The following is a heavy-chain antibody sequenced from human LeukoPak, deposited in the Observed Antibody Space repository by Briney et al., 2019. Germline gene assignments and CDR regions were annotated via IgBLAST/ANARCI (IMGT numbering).Heavy chain of an antibody. V-gene: IGHV4-59*08. CDR3: ARLPWGSSGYYEYYFDY. CDR1: GGSISSYY. D-gene: IGHD3-22*01. Sequence: SETLSLTCSVSGGSISSYYWSWIRQPPGKGLEWIGYVYYSGSTNYNPSLKSRVTISVDTSKNQFSLKLSSVTAADTAVYYCARLPWGSSGYYEYYFDYWDQGTLVTVSS. CDR2: VYYSGST. J-gene: IGHJ4*02.